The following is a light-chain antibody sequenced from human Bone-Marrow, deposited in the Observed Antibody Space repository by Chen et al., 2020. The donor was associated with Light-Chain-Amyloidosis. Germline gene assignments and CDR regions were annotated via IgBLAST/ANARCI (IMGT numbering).Light chain of an antibody. CDR3: QSADSSGTYEVI. V-gene: IGLV3-25*02. CDR1: DLPTKY. Sequence: SYELTQPPSVSVSPGQTARITCSGDDLPTKYAYWYQQKPGQAPVLVIHRDSERPSGISERFSGSSSGTTATLTISGVQAEEEADYHCQSADSSGTYEVIFGGETKLTVL. CDR2: RDS. J-gene: IGLJ2*01.